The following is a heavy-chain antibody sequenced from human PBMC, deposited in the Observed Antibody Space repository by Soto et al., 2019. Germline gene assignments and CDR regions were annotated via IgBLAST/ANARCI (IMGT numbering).Heavy chain of an antibody. CDR3: AKKYCSSTSCYDFFDY. CDR1: GFTFSSYA. Sequence: SLRLSCAASGFTFSSYAMSWVRQAPGKGLEWVSAISGSGGSTYYADSVKGRFTISRDNSKNTLYLQMNSLRAEDTAVYYCAKKYCSSTSCYDFFDYWGQGTLVTVSS. CDR2: ISGSGGST. V-gene: IGHV3-23*01. J-gene: IGHJ4*02. D-gene: IGHD2-2*01.